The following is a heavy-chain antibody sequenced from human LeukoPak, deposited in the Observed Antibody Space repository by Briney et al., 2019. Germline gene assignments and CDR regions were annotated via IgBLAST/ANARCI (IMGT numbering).Heavy chain of an antibody. CDR2: IYHSGST. D-gene: IGHD4-17*01. V-gene: IGHV4-38-2*01. CDR1: GYSISSGYY. CDR3: ARPGQPSVTTSYAFDI. Sequence: PSDTLSLTCAVSGYSISSGYYWGWIRQPPGKGLEWIGSIYHSGSTYYNPSLKSRVTISVDTSKNQFSLKLSSVTAADTAVYYCARPGQPSVTTSYAFDIWGQGTMVTVSS. J-gene: IGHJ3*02.